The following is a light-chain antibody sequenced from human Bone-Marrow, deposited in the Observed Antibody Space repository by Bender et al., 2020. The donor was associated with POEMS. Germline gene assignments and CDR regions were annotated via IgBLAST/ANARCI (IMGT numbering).Light chain of an antibody. CDR1: SSNIGNHG. Sequence: QSVVTQPPSLSEAPRQRVTISCSGSSSNIGNHGVNWYQQLPGEAPKHLIYYDDLLTPGLSDRFSSSKSGTSASLAFSGLRSEDGADYYCSAWDGRLNGYVFGTEPTVSVL. V-gene: IGLV1-36*01. CDR3: SAWDGRLNGYV. J-gene: IGLJ1*01. CDR2: YDD.